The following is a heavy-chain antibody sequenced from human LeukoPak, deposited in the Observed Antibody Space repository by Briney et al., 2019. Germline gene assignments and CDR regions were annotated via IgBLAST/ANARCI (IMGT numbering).Heavy chain of an antibody. D-gene: IGHD3-22*01. CDR3: AREVYYYDSSGYDRYFDY. J-gene: IGHJ4*02. V-gene: IGHV4-4*09. CDR1: RGSISSYY. CDR2: IYTSGST. Sequence: SETLSLTCTVSRGSISSYYWSWIRQPPGKGLEWIGYIYTSGSTNYNPSLKSRVTISVDTSKNQFSLKLSSVTAADTAVYYCAREVYYYDSSGYDRYFDYWGQGTLVTVSS.